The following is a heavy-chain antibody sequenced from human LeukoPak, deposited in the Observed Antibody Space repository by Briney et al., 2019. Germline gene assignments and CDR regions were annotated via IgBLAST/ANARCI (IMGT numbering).Heavy chain of an antibody. J-gene: IGHJ4*02. CDR3: ARAPTVTTNFDC. CDR2: LYSGGTT. V-gene: IGHV3-66*01. Sequence: GGSLRLSCAASGFTVSSNYMSLVRQAPGKGLGWVSILYSGGTTKYADSVKGRFTISRDNSMNTLYLQMNSLRAEDTAVYYCARAPTVTTNFDCWGQGTLVTVSS. CDR1: GFTVSSNY. D-gene: IGHD4-17*01.